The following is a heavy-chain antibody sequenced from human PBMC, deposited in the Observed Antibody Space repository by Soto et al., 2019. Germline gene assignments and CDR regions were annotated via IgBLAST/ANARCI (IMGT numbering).Heavy chain of an antibody. Sequence: QVQLVQSEAEVKRPGASVKVSCKASGYTFINYGLSWVRQSPGQGLEWMGWINGYNGNTNYAQKFQGRVTMTTDTSTTTGYMEVRSLRPDDTALYFCARGLTPEYFDLWGQGTRVTVSS. J-gene: IGHJ4*02. CDR1: GYTFINYG. V-gene: IGHV1-18*01. D-gene: IGHD4-17*01. CDR2: INGYNGNT. CDR3: ARGLTPEYFDL.